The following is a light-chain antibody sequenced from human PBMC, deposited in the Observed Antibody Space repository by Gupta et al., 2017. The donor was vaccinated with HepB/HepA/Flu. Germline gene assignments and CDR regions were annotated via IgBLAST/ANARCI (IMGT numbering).Light chain of an antibody. V-gene: IGLV1-40*01. CDR1: RSNIGAGYV. CDR3: PSFDNSLNAVV. CDR2: GNT. Sequence: QSVLTQPPSVSGAPGQTVTISCTGNRSNIGAGYVVQWSQQLQGIAPKLLREGNTNRPSGVTDRFSGSKSGNSASLAITGLQAEDEAEYYCPSFDNSLNAVVFGGGTQLTVL. J-gene: IGLJ3*02.